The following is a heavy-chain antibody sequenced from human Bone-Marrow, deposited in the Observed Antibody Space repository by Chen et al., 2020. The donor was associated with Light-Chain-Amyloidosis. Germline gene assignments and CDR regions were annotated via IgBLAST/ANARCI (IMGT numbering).Heavy chain of an antibody. CDR3: SREFTGYDDY. CDR1: GFTFRTSW. V-gene: IGHV3-74*01. Sequence: DVQLLESGGGLVQPGGSLRLYCAASGFTFRTSWMHWVRQAPGKGLVWVSRINPDGTRVAYADSVRGRFTISRDDAKSTVYLQMNSLRAEDTAVYYCSREFTGYDDYWGQGTLVTVSS. CDR2: INPDGTRV. D-gene: IGHD5-12*01. J-gene: IGHJ4*02.